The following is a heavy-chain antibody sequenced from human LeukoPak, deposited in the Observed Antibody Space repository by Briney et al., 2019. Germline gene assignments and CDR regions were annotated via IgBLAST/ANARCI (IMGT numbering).Heavy chain of an antibody. CDR2: MYYSGST. D-gene: IGHD3-22*01. CDR1: GGSISSYY. V-gene: IGHV4-59*01. Sequence: SETLSLTCTVSGGSISSYYWRWIRQPPGKGLEWMGYMYYSGSTNYNPSLKSRVTISVETSKNQFSAKLSSVTAADTAVYYCARDLRDYYDSSGSNAFDIWGQGTMGTVSS. J-gene: IGHJ3*02. CDR3: ARDLRDYYDSSGSNAFDI.